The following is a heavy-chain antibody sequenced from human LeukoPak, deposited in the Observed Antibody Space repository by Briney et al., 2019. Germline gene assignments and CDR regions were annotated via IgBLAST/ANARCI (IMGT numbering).Heavy chain of an antibody. CDR1: GYTFTAYV. CDR3: TRALGYPYYAMDV. V-gene: IGHV1-3*01. D-gene: IGHD5-12*01. CDR2: INAGNGNT. J-gene: IGHJ6*02. Sequence: ASVKVSCKASGYTFTAYVMHWVRQAPGQSLEWMGWINAGNGNTKYSQEFQGRVTTTRDTFANTIYMELSSLRSEDTAVYYCTRALGYPYYAMDVWGQGTTVTVSS.